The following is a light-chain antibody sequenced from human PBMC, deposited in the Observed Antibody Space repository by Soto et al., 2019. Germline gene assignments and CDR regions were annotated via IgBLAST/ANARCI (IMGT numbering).Light chain of an antibody. J-gene: IGKJ4*01. CDR1: QSISSY. CDR3: QQRSNGPLT. Sequence: EIVLTQSPATLSFSPGERATLSCRASQSISSYLVWYQQKRGQAPRLLIYEASNRATGIPDRFSDSGSGTDFTLTISSLEPEDFAVYYCQQRSNGPLTFGGGTKVEIK. V-gene: IGKV3-11*01. CDR2: EAS.